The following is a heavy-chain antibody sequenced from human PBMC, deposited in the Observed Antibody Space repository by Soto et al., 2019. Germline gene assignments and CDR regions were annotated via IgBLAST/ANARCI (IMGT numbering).Heavy chain of an antibody. CDR3: ARSVSPSRYFDY. Sequence: SQTLSLTCAISGDSVSSNSAAWNWIRQSPSRGLEWLGRTYYRSKWYNDYVESVKSRIIINPDTSKNQFSLQLNSVTPGDTAVYYCARSVSPSRYFDYWGQGKLVTVSS. V-gene: IGHV6-1*01. J-gene: IGHJ4*02. CDR2: TYYRSKWYN. CDR1: GDSVSSNSAA.